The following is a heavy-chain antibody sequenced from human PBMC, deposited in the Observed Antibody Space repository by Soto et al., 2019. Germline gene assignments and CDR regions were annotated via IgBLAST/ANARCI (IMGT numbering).Heavy chain of an antibody. J-gene: IGHJ4*02. CDR2: ISGSGGST. D-gene: IGHD3-10*01. CDR1: GFTFSSYA. V-gene: IGHV3-23*01. Sequence: PGGSLRLSCAASGFTFSSYAMSWVRQAPGKGLEWVSAISGSGGSTYYVDSVKGRFTISRDNSKNTLYLQMNSLRAEDTAVYYCAKHSLAKVRGVIPYYFDYWGQGTLVTVSS. CDR3: AKHSLAKVRGVIPYYFDY.